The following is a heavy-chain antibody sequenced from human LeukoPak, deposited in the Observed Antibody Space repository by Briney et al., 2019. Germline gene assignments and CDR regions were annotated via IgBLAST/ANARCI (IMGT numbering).Heavy chain of an antibody. CDR3: ARQHMVRGVIGY. Sequence: PSETLSLTCTVSDDSISDYYRGWIRQPPEKGLEWIGYIYYSGSTNYNPSLKSRVTISVDTSKNQFSLKLSSVTAADTAVYYCARQHMVRGVIGYWGQGTLVTVSS. D-gene: IGHD3-10*01. V-gene: IGHV4-59*08. J-gene: IGHJ4*02. CDR2: IYYSGST. CDR1: DDSISDYY.